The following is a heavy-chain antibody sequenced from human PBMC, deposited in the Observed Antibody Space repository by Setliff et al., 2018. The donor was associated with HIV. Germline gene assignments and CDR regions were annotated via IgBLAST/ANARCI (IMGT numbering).Heavy chain of an antibody. Sequence: GASVKVSCKTSGYRFTAGYIHWVRQAPGQGLEWMGRIIPSDGSTIFAQKFQGRLTMTRDTSTSTMYMELRSLRTDDTAVYYCVRDKEIRATRVITRVLDYWGQGTLVTVSS. V-gene: IGHV1-46*01. CDR3: VRDKEIRATRVITRVLDY. D-gene: IGHD3-16*02. J-gene: IGHJ4*02. CDR1: GYRFTAGY. CDR2: IIPSDGST.